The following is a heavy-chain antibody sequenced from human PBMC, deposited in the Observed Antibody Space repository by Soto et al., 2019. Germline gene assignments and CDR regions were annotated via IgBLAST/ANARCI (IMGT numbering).Heavy chain of an antibody. Sequence: PGGSLRLSCVASGFTFSVRGMHWVRQAPGKGLEWVAVISSDGSKKVYADSLKGRLTISRDNSKNTLFLQMNSLSLDDTAVYYCAAEIRTNYWGQGT. CDR1: GFTFSVRG. D-gene: IGHD1-7*01. CDR2: ISSDGSKK. J-gene: IGHJ4*02. CDR3: AAEIRTNY. V-gene: IGHV3-30*03.